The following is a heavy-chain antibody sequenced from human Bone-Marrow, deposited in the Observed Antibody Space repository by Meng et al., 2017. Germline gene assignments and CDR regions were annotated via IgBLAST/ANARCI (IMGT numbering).Heavy chain of an antibody. V-gene: IGHV3-30*18. J-gene: IGHJ4*02. CDR1: GFTFSSYG. CDR2: ISFDGSNK. D-gene: IGHD3-16*01. Sequence: VHLVGRWGGVVQFARCLRLSCAASGFTFSSYGMHWPRQAPGKGLEWVALISFDGSNKYYADSVKGRFTISRDNSKNTLYLQMNSLRPEDTAVYYCVKKVGSGGVDYWGQGTLVTVSS. CDR3: VKKVGSGGVDY.